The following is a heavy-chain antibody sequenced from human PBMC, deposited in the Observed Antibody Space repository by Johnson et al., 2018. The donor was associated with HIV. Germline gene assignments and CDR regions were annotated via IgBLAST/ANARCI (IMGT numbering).Heavy chain of an antibody. D-gene: IGHD5-18*01. V-gene: IGHV3-11*04. CDR2: ISSRGSTI. CDR3: ARELRGGHTDAFDI. CDR1: GFTFSDYY. Sequence: QEHLVESGGGVVQPGRSLRLSCAASGFTFSDYYMSWIRQAPGKGLEWVSYISSRGSTIYYAASVKGRFPISRDNAKNSLYLQMKSLRAEDTAVYYCARELRGGHTDAFDIWGQGTMVTVSS. J-gene: IGHJ3*02.